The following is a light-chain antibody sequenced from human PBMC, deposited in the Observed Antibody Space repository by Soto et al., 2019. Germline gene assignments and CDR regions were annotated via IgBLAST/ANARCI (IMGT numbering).Light chain of an antibody. CDR3: QQYGRSPRT. CDR1: QSISSSS. Sequence: EIVLTQSPGTLSLSPGERATLSCRASQSISSSSLAWYQQKPGQAPRLLISGASSRATGIPDRFSGSGSGTDFTLTISRLEPEDFAVYYCQQYGRSPRTFGQGTKVEIK. J-gene: IGKJ1*01. CDR2: GAS. V-gene: IGKV3-20*01.